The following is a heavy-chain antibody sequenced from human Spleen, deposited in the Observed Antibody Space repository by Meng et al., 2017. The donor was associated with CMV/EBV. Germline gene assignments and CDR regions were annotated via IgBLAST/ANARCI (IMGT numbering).Heavy chain of an antibody. D-gene: IGHD3-10*01. Sequence: GESLKISCAASGFTFRDYGMHWVRQAPGKGLEWVTFIQYDGNTKYYVDSVKGRFTISRDNSKKTLYLQMNSLRGEDTALYFCAKDRSRLWFAEPDYWGQGNAGHRLL. CDR1: GFTFRDYG. V-gene: IGHV3-30*02. CDR3: AKDRSRLWFAEPDY. J-gene: IGHJ4*02. CDR2: IQYDGNTK.